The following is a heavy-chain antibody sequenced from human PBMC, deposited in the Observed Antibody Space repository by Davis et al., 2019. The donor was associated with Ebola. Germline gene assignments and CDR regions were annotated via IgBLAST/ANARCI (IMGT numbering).Heavy chain of an antibody. J-gene: IGHJ6*02. V-gene: IGHV4-34*01. CDR2: INYSGST. CDR3: ARGTYGDYPIYYYYGMDV. D-gene: IGHD4-17*01. Sequence: MPSETLSLTCAVYGGSFSGYYWSWIRQPPGKGLEWIGEINYSGSTNYNPSLKSRVTISVDTSKNQFSLKLSSVTAADTAVYYCARGTYGDYPIYYYYGMDVWGQGTTVTVSS. CDR1: GGSFSGYY.